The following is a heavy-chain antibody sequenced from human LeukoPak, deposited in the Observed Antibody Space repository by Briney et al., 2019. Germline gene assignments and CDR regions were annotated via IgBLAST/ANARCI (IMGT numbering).Heavy chain of an antibody. CDR1: GGSISSSSYY. J-gene: IGHJ4*02. CDR3: ARAISGYYYDY. V-gene: IGHV4-61*01. Sequence: SETLSLTCTVSGGSISSSSYYWSWIRQPPGKGLGWIGYIYYSGSTNYNPSLKSRVTISVDTSKNQFSLKLSSVTAADTAVYYCARAISGYYYDYWGQGTLVTVSS. D-gene: IGHD3-22*01. CDR2: IYYSGST.